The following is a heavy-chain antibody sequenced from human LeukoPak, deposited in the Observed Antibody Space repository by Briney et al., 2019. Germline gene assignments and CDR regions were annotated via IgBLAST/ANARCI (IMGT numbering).Heavy chain of an antibody. CDR3: ARRSAVAGRFNDFGY. V-gene: IGHV5-51*01. Sequence: GESLKISCKGSGYSFTSYWIGWVRQMPGKGLEWMGVIFPVDSDTRYSPSFHGQVTISADKSISTAYLQWSSLKAADTAMYYCARRSAVAGRFNDFGYWGQGTLVTVSS. J-gene: IGHJ4*02. D-gene: IGHD6-19*01. CDR1: GYSFTSYW. CDR2: IFPVDSDT.